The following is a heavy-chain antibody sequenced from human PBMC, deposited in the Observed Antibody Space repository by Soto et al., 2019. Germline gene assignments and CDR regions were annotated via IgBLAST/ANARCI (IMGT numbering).Heavy chain of an antibody. D-gene: IGHD6-6*01. V-gene: IGHV3-30-3*01. CDR2: ISYDGSNK. Sequence: LRLSCAASGFTFSSYAMHWVRQAPGKGLEWVAVISYDGSNKYYADSVKGRFTISRDNSKNTLYLQMNSLRAEDTAVYYCARDLAPTIAARSPHYYGMDVWGQGTTVTVSS. CDR3: ARDLAPTIAARSPHYYGMDV. CDR1: GFTFSSYA. J-gene: IGHJ6*02.